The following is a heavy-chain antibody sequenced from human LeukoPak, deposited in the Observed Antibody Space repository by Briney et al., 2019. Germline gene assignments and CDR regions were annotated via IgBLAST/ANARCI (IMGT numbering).Heavy chain of an antibody. CDR1: GGSISSSSYY. D-gene: IGHD2-2*01. V-gene: IGHV4-39*01. Sequence: SETLSLTCTVSGGSISSSSYYWGWIRRPPGKDLDWIGSSYYSGSTNYNPSLKSRVTISVDTSKNQFSLKLSSATAADTAVYYCVRRVSSTRSYDPWGQGTLVTVSS. CDR2: SYYSGST. CDR3: VRRVSSTRSYDP. J-gene: IGHJ5*02.